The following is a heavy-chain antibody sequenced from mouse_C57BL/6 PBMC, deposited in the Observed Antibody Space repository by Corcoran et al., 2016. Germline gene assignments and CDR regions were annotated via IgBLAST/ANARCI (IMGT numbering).Heavy chain of an antibody. J-gene: IGHJ1*03. CDR3: ARSSWDVWYFDV. D-gene: IGHD1-1*01. CDR2: IYPRSGNT. CDR1: GYTFTSYG. Sequence: QVQLQQSGAELARPGASVKLSCKASGYTFTSYGISWVKQRTGQGLEWIGEIYPRSGNTYYNEKFKGKATLTADKSSSTAYMELRSLTSEDSAVYFGARSSWDVWYFDVWGTGTTVTVSS. V-gene: IGHV1-81*01.